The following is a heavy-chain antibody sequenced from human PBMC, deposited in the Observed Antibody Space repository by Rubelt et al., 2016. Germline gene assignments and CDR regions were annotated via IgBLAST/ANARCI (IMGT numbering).Heavy chain of an antibody. CDR1: GYSISSGYY. CDR3: ARGTEGSYFDY. V-gene: IGHV4-38-2*02. Sequence: QVQLQESGPGLVKPSETLSLTCTVSGYSISSGYYWGWIRQPPGKGLEWIGNVYHSGSTYYHPSLKSRVTISVDTSKNQFSLKLSSSTAADTVEYYWARGTEGSYFDYCGQGTLVTVSS. J-gene: IGHJ4*02. D-gene: IGHD3-10*01. CDR2: VYHSGST.